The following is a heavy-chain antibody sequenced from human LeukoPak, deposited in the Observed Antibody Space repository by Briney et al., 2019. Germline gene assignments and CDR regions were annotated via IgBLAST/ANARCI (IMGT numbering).Heavy chain of an antibody. CDR3: ARGSYYYDSSGYYGY. J-gene: IGHJ4*02. V-gene: IGHV3-30*03. CDR1: GFTFSSYG. CDR2: ISYDGSNK. D-gene: IGHD3-22*01. Sequence: GRSLRLSCAASGFTFSSYGMHWVRQAPGKGLEWVAVISYDGSNKYYADSVKGRFTISRDNSKNTLYLQMNSLRAEDTAVYYCARGSYYYDSSGYYGYWGQGTLVTVSS.